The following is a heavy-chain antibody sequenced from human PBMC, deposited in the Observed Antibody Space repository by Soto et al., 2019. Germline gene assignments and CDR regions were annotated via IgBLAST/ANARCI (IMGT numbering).Heavy chain of an antibody. D-gene: IGHD3-22*01. CDR2: MNPNSGNT. CDR1: GYTFTSYD. J-gene: IGHJ4*02. Sequence: ASVKVSCKASGYTFTSYDINWVRQATGQGLEWMGWMNPNSGNTGYAQKFQGRVTITRDMSTSTAYMELSSLRSEDTAVYYCAAFGYDSSGYYAFDYWGQGTLVTVSS. CDR3: AAFGYDSSGYYAFDY. V-gene: IGHV1-8*01.